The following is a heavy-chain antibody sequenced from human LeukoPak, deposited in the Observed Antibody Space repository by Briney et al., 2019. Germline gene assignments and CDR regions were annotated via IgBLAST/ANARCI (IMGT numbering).Heavy chain of an antibody. D-gene: IGHD4-4*01. J-gene: IGHJ3*02. Sequence: GGSLRLSCAASGFTFDDYAMHWVRQAPGKGLEWVSGISWNSGSIGYADSVKGRFTISRDNAKNSLYLQMNSLRAEDTALYYCAKDPYSNYADGGAFDIWGQGTMVTVSS. CDR3: AKDPYSNYADGGAFDI. CDR1: GFTFDDYA. V-gene: IGHV3-9*01. CDR2: ISWNSGSI.